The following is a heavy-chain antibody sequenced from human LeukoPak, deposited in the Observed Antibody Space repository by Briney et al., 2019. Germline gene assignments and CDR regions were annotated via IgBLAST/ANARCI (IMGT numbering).Heavy chain of an antibody. D-gene: IGHD2-2*01. CDR2: ISSSGSTI. V-gene: IGHV3-48*03. CDR1: GFTFSSYE. J-gene: IGHJ6*03. Sequence: PGGSLRLSCAASGFTFSSYEMNWVRQAPGKGLEWVSYISSSGSTIYYADSVKGRFTISRDNAKNSLYLQMNSLRAEDTAVYYCARGVSAMGHYYYYYYMDVWGKGTTVTISS. CDR3: ARGVSAMGHYYYYYYMDV.